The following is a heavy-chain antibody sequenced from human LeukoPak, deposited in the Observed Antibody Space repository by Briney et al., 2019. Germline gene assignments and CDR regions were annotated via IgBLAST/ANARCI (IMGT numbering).Heavy chain of an antibody. CDR2: INLSGGST. Sequence: ASVKVSCKASGYTFTTYSMHWVRQAPGQGLEWMAIINLSGGSTDYTQKFQGRVTVTRGTSTSTVYMELSSLRSEDTAVYYCVRHNRMDVWGQGTTVTVSS. J-gene: IGHJ6*02. V-gene: IGHV1-46*01. CDR3: VRHNRMDV. CDR1: GYTFTTYS.